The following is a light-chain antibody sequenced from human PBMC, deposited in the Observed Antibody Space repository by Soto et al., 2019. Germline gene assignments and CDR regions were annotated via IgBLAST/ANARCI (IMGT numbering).Light chain of an antibody. CDR2: GAS. Sequence: ENVLTQSPGTLSLSPGERATLSCRASQSVRSNYLAWYQQKPGQAPRLLIYGASSRATGIPDRFSGSGSGTDFTLTISRLEPEDFAVYYCQQYGSSGTFGQGTKVDIK. J-gene: IGKJ1*01. CDR3: QQYGSSGT. V-gene: IGKV3-20*01. CDR1: QSVRSNY.